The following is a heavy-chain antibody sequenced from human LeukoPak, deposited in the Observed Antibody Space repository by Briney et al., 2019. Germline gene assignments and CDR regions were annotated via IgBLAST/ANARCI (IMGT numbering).Heavy chain of an antibody. CDR1: GYTFTSCG. D-gene: IGHD1-26*01. V-gene: IGHV1-18*01. CDR2: ISAYNGNT. J-gene: IGHJ6*03. CDR3: AHSSYYLSGAYYYMDV. Sequence: ASVKVSCKASGYTFTSCGISWVRQAPGQGLEWMGWISAYNGNTNYAQKLQDRVTMTTDTSTSTAYMELRSLRSDDTAIYYCAHSSYYLSGAYYYMDVWGKGTTVTVSS.